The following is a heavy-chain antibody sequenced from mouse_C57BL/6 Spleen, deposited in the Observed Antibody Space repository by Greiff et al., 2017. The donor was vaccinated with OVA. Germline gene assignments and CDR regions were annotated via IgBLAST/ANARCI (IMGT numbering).Heavy chain of an antibody. V-gene: IGHV1-82*01. CDR3: VRSLITTVEAHFDY. Sequence: VQLQESGPELVKPGASVKISCKASGYAFSSYWMNWVKQRPGKGLEWIGRIYPGDGDTNYNGKFKGKATLTADKSSSTAYMQLSSLTSEDSAVYFCVRSLITTVEAHFDYWGQGTTLTVSS. CDR2: IYPGDGDT. D-gene: IGHD1-1*01. J-gene: IGHJ2*01. CDR1: GYAFSSYW.